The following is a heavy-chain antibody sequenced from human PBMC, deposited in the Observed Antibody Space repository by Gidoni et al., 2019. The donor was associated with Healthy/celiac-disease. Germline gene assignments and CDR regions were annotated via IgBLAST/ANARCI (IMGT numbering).Heavy chain of an antibody. CDR1: GFPFSSDA. Sequence: EVQLLESGGGLVQPGGSLRPSCAASGFPFSSDAMSWVRQAPGQGLAWVSAISGSGGSTYYADSVKGRFTISRDNSKNTLYLQMNSLRAEDTAVYYCAKDFGSSWSHFDYWGQGTLVTVSS. CDR2: ISGSGGST. V-gene: IGHV3-23*01. J-gene: IGHJ4*02. CDR3: AKDFGSSWSHFDY. D-gene: IGHD6-13*01.